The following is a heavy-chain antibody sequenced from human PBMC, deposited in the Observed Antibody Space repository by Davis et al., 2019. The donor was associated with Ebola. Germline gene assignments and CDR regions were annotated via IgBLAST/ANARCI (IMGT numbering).Heavy chain of an antibody. CDR3: ARHRLAYCSRTNCPYDV. J-gene: IGHJ6*02. D-gene: IGHD2-2*01. CDR1: LYCLPHYW. CDR2: IYTTDSEN. Sequence: TVSCMDSLYCLPHYWIVWVGQMPGDRLDWVGIIYTTDSENRFSPSFQGHVTISGDKSISTVYLQWSSLKASDTATYYCARHRLAYCSRTNCPYDVWGQGTTVTVSS. V-gene: IGHV5-51*01.